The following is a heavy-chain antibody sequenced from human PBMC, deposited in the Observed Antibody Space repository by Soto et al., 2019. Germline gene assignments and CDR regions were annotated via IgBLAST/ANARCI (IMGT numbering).Heavy chain of an antibody. CDR3: ARDGTAAGGGANWFDP. Sequence: SVKVSCKASGGTFSSYAISWVRQAPGQGLEWMGGIIPIFGTANYAQKFQGRVTITADESISTAYMQLRSLRSEVPAVYYCARDGTAAGGGANWFDPLGQGTLVTASS. CDR2: IIPIFGTA. CDR1: GGTFSSYA. V-gene: IGHV1-69*13. D-gene: IGHD6-13*01. J-gene: IGHJ5*02.